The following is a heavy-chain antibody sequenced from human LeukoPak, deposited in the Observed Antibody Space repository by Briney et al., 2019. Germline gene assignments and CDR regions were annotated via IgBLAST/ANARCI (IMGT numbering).Heavy chain of an antibody. Sequence: SVKVSCKASGGTFSSYAISWVRQAPGQXXXWMGRIIPILGIANYAQKFQGRVTITADKSTSTAYMELSSLRSEDTAVYYCASCGDYYDSSGYYYTYWGQGTLVTVSS. CDR3: ASCGDYYDSSGYYYTY. CDR2: IIPILGIA. V-gene: IGHV1-69*04. D-gene: IGHD3-22*01. CDR1: GGTFSSYA. J-gene: IGHJ4*02.